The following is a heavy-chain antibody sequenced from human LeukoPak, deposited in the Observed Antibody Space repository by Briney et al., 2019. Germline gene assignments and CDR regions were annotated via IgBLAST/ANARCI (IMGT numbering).Heavy chain of an antibody. V-gene: IGHV3-48*03. Sequence: GGSLRLSCAASGFSFSSYEMNWVRQAPGKGLEWVSYISSSGSTMYYADSVKGRFTISRDNAKNSLYLQMNSLRAEDTAVYYCARDNYDSSGYYFDWGQGTLVTVSS. CDR3: ARDNYDSSGYYFD. CDR1: GFSFSSYE. J-gene: IGHJ4*02. CDR2: ISSSGSTM. D-gene: IGHD3-22*01.